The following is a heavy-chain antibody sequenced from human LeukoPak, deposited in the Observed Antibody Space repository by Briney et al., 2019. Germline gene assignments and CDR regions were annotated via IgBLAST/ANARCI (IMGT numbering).Heavy chain of an antibody. Sequence: GGSLRLSCAASGFTVSSNYMSWVRQAPGKGLEWVSVIYSGGSTYYADSVKGRFTISRHNSKNTLYLQMNSLRAEDTAVYYCARDQIDYGDYQGLEGYYYYYGMDVWGQGTTVTVSS. V-gene: IGHV3-53*04. CDR1: GFTVSSNY. D-gene: IGHD4-17*01. CDR2: IYSGGST. J-gene: IGHJ6*02. CDR3: ARDQIDYGDYQGLEGYYYYYGMDV.